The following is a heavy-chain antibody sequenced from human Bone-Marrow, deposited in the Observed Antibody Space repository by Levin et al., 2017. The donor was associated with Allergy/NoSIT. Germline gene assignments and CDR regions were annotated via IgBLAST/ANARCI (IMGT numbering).Heavy chain of an antibody. CDR1: GFTFSSYA. CDR2: ISYDGSNK. D-gene: IGHD3-3*01. V-gene: IGHV3-30-3*01. J-gene: IGHJ5*02. Sequence: PGGSLRLSCAASGFTFSSYAMHWVRQAPGKGLEWVAVISYDGSNKYYADSVKGRFTISRDNSKNTLYLQMNSLRAEDTAVYYCARESLAGFWVWFDPWGQGTLVTVSS. CDR3: ARESLAGFWVWFDP.